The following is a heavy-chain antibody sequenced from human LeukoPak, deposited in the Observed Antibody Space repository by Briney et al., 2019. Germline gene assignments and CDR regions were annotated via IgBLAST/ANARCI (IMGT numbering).Heavy chain of an antibody. CDR3: AKDLYSSSSDY. CDR1: GLTFSNYV. J-gene: IGHJ4*02. Sequence: PGGSLRLSCAASGLTFSNYVMSWVRQAPGKGLEWVSAISANGCSTYYADSVKGRFTVSRDNSKNTLYLQMNRLRAEDTAVYYCAKDLYSSSSDYWGQGTLVTVSS. V-gene: IGHV3-23*01. CDR2: ISANGCST. D-gene: IGHD6-6*01.